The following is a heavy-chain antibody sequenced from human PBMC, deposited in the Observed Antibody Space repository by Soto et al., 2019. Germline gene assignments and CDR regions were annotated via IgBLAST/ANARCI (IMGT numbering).Heavy chain of an antibody. V-gene: IGHV3-74*01. D-gene: IGHD1-1*01. CDR3: TRWDWNARSYYYYGMDV. CDR1: GFTFSSYW. Sequence: EVQLVESGGGLVQPGGSLRLSCAASGFTFSSYWMHWVRQAPGKGLVWVSRINSDGSSTSYADSVKGRFTISKDTAKNTLYLQMNSLRAEDSAVYFCTRWDWNARSYYYYGMDVWGQGTTVTVSS. J-gene: IGHJ6*02. CDR2: INSDGSST.